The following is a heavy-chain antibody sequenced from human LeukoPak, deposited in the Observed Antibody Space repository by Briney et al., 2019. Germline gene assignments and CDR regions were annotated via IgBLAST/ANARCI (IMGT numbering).Heavy chain of an antibody. CDR2: IYYSGST. Sequence: SETLSLTCTVSGGSISSSSYYWAWIRQPPGKGLEWIGSIYYSGSTYYNPSLKSRVTISVDTSKNQFSLKLSSVTAADTAVYYCARHIKYGSGYYFDYWGQGTLVTVSS. V-gene: IGHV4-39*01. CDR1: GGSISSSSYY. J-gene: IGHJ4*02. CDR3: ARHIKYGSGYYFDY. D-gene: IGHD3-22*01.